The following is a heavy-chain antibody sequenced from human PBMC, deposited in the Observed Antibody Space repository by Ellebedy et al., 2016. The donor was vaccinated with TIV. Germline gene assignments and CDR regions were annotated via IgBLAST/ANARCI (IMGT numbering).Heavy chain of an antibody. J-gene: IGHJ3*02. Sequence: PGGSLRLSCAASGFSVSSNYVSWVRQAPGKGLEWVSYIYTGDITYHADSVKGRFTISRDNSKNTVSLQMNSLRVEDTAVHYCARVRSSAFEIWGQGTMVTVSS. V-gene: IGHV3-53*01. CDR1: GFSVSSNY. CDR2: IYTGDIT. CDR3: ARVRSSAFEI.